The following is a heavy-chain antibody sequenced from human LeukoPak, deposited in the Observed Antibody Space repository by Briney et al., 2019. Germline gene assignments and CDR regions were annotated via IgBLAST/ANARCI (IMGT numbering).Heavy chain of an antibody. Sequence: GGSLRLSCAASGFTLSSYAMSWVRQAPGKGLEWVSAISDTGNTYHADSVKGRFTISRDSSRNTLFLQMNRLRPEDAAVYYCARAPLYSPSYYYYYYMDVWGNGTTVTISS. CDR3: ARAPLYSPSYYYYYYMDV. V-gene: IGHV3-23*01. D-gene: IGHD2-21*01. CDR1: GFTLSSYA. CDR2: ISDTGNT. J-gene: IGHJ6*03.